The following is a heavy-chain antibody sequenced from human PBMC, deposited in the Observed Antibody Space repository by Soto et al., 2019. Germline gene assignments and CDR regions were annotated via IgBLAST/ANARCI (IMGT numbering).Heavy chain of an antibody. CDR2: IYYSGST. J-gene: IGHJ4*02. CDR1: GGSISSYY. Sequence: SETLSLTCTVSGGSISSYYWSWIRQPPGKGLEWIGYIYYSGSTNYNPSLKSRVTISVDTSKNQFSLKLSSVTAADTAVYYCARGGTEKGIVATIDYWGQGTLVTVSS. D-gene: IGHD5-12*01. CDR3: ARGGTEKGIVATIDY. V-gene: IGHV4-59*01.